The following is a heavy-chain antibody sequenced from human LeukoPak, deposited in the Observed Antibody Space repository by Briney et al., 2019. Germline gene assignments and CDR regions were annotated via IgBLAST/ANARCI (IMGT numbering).Heavy chain of an antibody. CDR2: INPNSGGR. J-gene: IGHJ4*02. V-gene: IGHV1-2*02. Sequence: ASVKVSCKPSGYTFTGYYIHWVRQAPGQGLEWMGWINPNSGGRNYAQKFQDRVTMTRDTSISTVYMELSRLKSDDTAVYYCARGPYDSSGYSDYWGQGTLATVSS. CDR3: ARGPYDSSGYSDY. D-gene: IGHD3-22*01. CDR1: GYTFTGYY.